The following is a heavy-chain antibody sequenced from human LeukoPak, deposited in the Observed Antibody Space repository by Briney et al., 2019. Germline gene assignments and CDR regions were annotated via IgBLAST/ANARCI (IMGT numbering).Heavy chain of an antibody. Sequence: PGGSLRLSCGASGFTFSNYAMSWVRQAPGKGLEWVSGINDNGSTRFYAASVKGRFTSSRDNPKNTLYLQMNSLRAEDTAVYYCAACYGSGSYYGGFDYWGQGTLVTVSS. V-gene: IGHV3-23*01. CDR3: AACYGSGSYYGGFDY. CDR2: INDNGSTR. CDR1: GFTFSNYA. D-gene: IGHD3-10*01. J-gene: IGHJ4*02.